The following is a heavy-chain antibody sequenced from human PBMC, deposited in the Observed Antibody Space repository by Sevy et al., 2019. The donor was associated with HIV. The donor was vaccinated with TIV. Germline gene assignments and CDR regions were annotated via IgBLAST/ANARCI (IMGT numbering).Heavy chain of an antibody. CDR2: IYYSGST. D-gene: IGHD6-19*01. Sequence: SETLSLTCTVSGGSISSGGYYWSWIRQHPGKGLEWIGYIYYSGSTYYHPSLKSRVTISVDTSKNQFSLKLSSVTAADTAVYYCARDPGGVAGTQTWGQGTLVTVSS. J-gene: IGHJ5*02. CDR3: ARDPGGVAGTQT. CDR1: GGSISSGGYY. V-gene: IGHV4-31*03.